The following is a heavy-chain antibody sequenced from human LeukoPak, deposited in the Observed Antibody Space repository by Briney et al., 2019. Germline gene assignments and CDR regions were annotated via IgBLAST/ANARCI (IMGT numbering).Heavy chain of an antibody. Sequence: ASVKVSCKASGYTFTSYYMHWVRQAPGQGLEWLGIINPSDGSTTYAQKFQGRVTMTRDTSTSPVYMELSSLRTEDTALYSVARQQGAGGYPFDYWGQGTLVTVSS. CDR1: GYTFTSYY. CDR2: INPSDGST. J-gene: IGHJ4*02. D-gene: IGHD3-16*01. V-gene: IGHV1-46*01. CDR3: ARQQGAGGYPFDY.